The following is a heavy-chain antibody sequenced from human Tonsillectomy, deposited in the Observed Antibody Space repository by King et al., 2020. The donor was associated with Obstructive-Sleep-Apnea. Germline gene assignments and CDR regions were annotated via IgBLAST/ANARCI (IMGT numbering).Heavy chain of an antibody. CDR1: GFTFSSYA. CDR3: ARSGGPYYGMDV. V-gene: IGHV3-30*04. CDR2: ISYDGSNK. Sequence: VQLVESGGGVVQPGRSLRLSCAASGFTFSSYAMHWVRQAPGKGLEWVAVISYDGSNKYYADSVKGRFTISRDNSKNTLYLQMNSLRAEDTAVYYCARSGGPYYGMDVWGQGTTVTVSS. J-gene: IGHJ6*02. D-gene: IGHD1-1*01.